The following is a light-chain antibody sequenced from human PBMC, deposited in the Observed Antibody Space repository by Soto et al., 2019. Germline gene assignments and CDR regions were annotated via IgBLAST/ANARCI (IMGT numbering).Light chain of an antibody. J-gene: IGKJ3*01. CDR2: DAS. CDR3: QHYSSLREFI. Sequence: DIQMTQSPSTLSASVGDRVTITCRASQSISSWLAWYQQKPGKAPNLLIYDASILESKVPSRFSGSGSGTEFNLTINGLQPDDFATYCGQHYSSLREFIFGPGTKVEIK. CDR1: QSISSW. V-gene: IGKV1-5*01.